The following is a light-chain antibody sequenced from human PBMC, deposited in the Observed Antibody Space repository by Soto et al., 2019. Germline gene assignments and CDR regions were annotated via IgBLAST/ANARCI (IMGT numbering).Light chain of an antibody. Sequence: QSVLTQPPSVSGAPGQRVSISCTGSSSNIGAGYDVHWYQHLPGTAPKLLIYANNNRPSGVPDRLSGSKSGTSASLAITRLQAEDEADYYCQSYDSSRSPLYVFGTGTKLTVL. CDR3: QSYDSSRSPLYV. CDR1: SSNIGAGYD. V-gene: IGLV1-40*01. CDR2: ANN. J-gene: IGLJ1*01.